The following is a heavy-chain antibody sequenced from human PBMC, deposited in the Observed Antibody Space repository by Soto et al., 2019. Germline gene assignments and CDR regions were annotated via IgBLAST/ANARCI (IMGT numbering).Heavy chain of an antibody. CDR3: ASRRGYYYDSSGSLDAFDI. J-gene: IGHJ3*02. D-gene: IGHD3-22*01. Sequence: PXESLKISCKGCGYSFTSYWIGWVRQMPGKGLEWMGIIYPGDSDTRYSPSFQGQVTISADKSISTAYLQWSSLKASDTAMYYCASRRGYYYDSSGSLDAFDIWGQGTMVTVSS. CDR2: IYPGDSDT. V-gene: IGHV5-51*01. CDR1: GYSFTSYW.